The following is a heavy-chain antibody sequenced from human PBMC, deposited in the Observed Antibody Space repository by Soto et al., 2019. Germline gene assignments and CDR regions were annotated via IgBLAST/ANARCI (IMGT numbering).Heavy chain of an antibody. CDR2: ISTTTSTI. Sequence: LRLSCAASGFAFSDYNMNWVRQAPGKGLEWVSYISTTTSTIYYADSVKGRFTISRDNDKNSLYLQMSSLSDEDTAVYYCATGGYTYGPEAAFDYWGQGTLVTVSS. CDR1: GFAFSDYN. CDR3: ATGGYTYGPEAAFDY. V-gene: IGHV3-48*02. D-gene: IGHD5-18*01. J-gene: IGHJ4*02.